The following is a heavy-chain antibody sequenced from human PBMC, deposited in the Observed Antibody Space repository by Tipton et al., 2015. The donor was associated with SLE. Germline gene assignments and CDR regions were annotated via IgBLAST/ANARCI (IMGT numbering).Heavy chain of an antibody. J-gene: IGHJ4*02. D-gene: IGHD3-3*01. V-gene: IGHV4-34*01. Sequence: TLSLTCAVYGGSFSGYYWSWIRQPPGKGLEWIGEINHSGSTNYNPSLKSRLAILVDTSKNQFSLQMSSVTAADTALYYCARHKLGFSWSYFDSWGQGTLVTVSS. CDR2: INHSGST. CDR1: GGSFSGYY. CDR3: ARHKLGFSWSYFDS.